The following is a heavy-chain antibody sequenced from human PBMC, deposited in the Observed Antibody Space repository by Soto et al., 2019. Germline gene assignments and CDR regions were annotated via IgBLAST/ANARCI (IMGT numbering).Heavy chain of an antibody. Sequence: QVQLVESGGGVVQPGRSLRLSCAASGFTFSSYGMHWVRQAPGKGLEWVAVISYDGSNKYYADSVKGRFTISRDNSKNTLYLQMNSLRAEDTAVYYCAKRAGLRDYYYYGMDVWGQGTTVTVSS. J-gene: IGHJ6*02. CDR2: ISYDGSNK. CDR1: GFTFSSYG. CDR3: AKRAGLRDYYYYGMDV. D-gene: IGHD3-16*01. V-gene: IGHV3-30*18.